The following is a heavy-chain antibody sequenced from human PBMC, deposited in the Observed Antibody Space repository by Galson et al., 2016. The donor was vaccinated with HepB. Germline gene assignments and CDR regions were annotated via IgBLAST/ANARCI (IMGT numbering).Heavy chain of an antibody. D-gene: IGHD3-16*01. CDR1: GFTVGNNF. Sequence: SLRLSCAASGFTVGNNFMSWVRQAPGKGLEWVSLIYSVGTPHYAESVKGRFTMSRDSSKNTLYLQMNSLRADDTAVYFCARDPGGGPTHGYWGRGTLVTVSS. CDR2: IYSVGTP. J-gene: IGHJ4*02. V-gene: IGHV3-66*01. CDR3: ARDPGGGPTHGY.